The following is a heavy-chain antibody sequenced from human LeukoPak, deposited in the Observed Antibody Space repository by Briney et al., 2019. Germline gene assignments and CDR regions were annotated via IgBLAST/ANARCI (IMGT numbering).Heavy chain of an antibody. CDR1: GFTFSGYW. D-gene: IGHD6-6*01. V-gene: IGHV3-74*01. CDR3: ARAAYSSSPDY. J-gene: IGHJ4*02. CDR2: IFSDGSGT. Sequence: PGGSLRLSCAASGFTFSGYWMVWVRQTPEKGLVWVSHIFSDGSGTSYADSVKGRFAISRDNAKDTLYLQMDSLRTEGTAVYYCARAAYSSSPDYWGQGTLVTVSS.